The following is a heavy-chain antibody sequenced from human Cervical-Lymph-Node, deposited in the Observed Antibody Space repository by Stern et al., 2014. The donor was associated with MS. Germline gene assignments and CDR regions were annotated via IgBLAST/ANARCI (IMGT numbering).Heavy chain of an antibody. V-gene: IGHV3-30*18. CDR2: ISYDGSNK. D-gene: IGHD3-22*01. CDR1: GFTFSSYG. CDR3: AKGFRITMIVADY. Sequence: QVQLVQSGGGVVQPGRSLRLSCAASGFTFSSYGMHWVRQAPGKGLEWVAVISYDGSNKYYADSVKGRFTISRDNSKNTLYLQMNSLRAEDTAVYYCAKGFRITMIVADYWGQGTLVTVSS. J-gene: IGHJ4*02.